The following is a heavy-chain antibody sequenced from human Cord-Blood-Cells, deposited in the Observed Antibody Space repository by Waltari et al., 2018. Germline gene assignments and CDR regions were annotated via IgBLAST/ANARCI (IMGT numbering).Heavy chain of an antibody. D-gene: IGHD3-10*01. CDR2: INPDRGGT. J-gene: IGHJ4*02. CDR1: GYTFTGYY. V-gene: IGHV1-2*02. Sequence: QVQLVQSGAEVKKPGASVKVSCKASGYTFTGYYMHWVRQAPGQGLEWMGWINPDRGGTNYAQEFQGRVTMTRDTSISTAYMELSRLRSDDTAVYYCARVGSGDYWGQGTLVTVSS. CDR3: ARVGSGDY.